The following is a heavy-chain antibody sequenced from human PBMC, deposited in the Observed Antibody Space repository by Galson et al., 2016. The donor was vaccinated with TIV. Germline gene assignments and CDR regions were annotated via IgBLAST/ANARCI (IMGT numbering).Heavy chain of an antibody. D-gene: IGHD3-22*01. J-gene: IGHJ4*02. CDR3: ARGNYYYETTFDY. CDR1: EGKFSSFA. CDR2: ITGMFGTA. V-gene: IGHV1-69*05. Sequence: SVKVSCKASEGKFSSFAISWVRQAPGQGLEWMGGITGMFGTAKYAQKFQGRLTITTDELTSSAHVELISLRSEDTAVYYCARGNYYYETTFDYWGQGTLVTVSS.